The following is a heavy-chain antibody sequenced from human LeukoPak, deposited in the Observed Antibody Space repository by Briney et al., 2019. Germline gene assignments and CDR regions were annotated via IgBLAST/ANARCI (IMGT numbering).Heavy chain of an antibody. CDR1: GYTLTELS. J-gene: IGHJ4*02. V-gene: IGHV1-24*01. CDR2: FDPEDGET. Sequence: VSVKVSCKVSGYTLTELSMHWVRQAPGKGLEWMGGFDPEDGETIYAQKFQGRVTMTEDTSTDTAYMELSSLRSEDTAVYYCATAGSDYYDSSGYPFDYWGQGTLVTVSS. CDR3: ATAGSDYYDSSGYPFDY. D-gene: IGHD3-22*01.